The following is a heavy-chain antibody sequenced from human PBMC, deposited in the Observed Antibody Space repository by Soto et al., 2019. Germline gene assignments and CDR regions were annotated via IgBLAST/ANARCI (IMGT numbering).Heavy chain of an antibody. CDR1: GCTVNMYW. CDR2: IYNDGTYA. CDR3: TRGPRATSAGTSAH. Sequence: GPLLFACSVSGCTVNMYWMHWVRQVPGKGPVWVALIYNDGTYADYADSVKGRFTISRDNAKDTLYLQMNDLRAEDSALYHCTRGPRATSAGTSAHWGQGTLVTVYS. J-gene: IGHJ4*02. D-gene: IGHD6-13*01. V-gene: IGHV3-74*01.